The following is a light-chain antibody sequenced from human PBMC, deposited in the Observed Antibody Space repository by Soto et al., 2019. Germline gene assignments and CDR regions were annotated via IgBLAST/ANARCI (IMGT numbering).Light chain of an antibody. V-gene: IGKV1-39*01. J-gene: IGKJ3*01. CDR3: QPSYSTPFT. Sequence: DIQMTQSPSSLSASVGDSVTITCRASQSISNYLNWYQQKPGKAPKLLVYAASSLQSGVPSRFSGSGSGTDFPLTISSLQPEDFATYYCQPSYSTPFTFGPGTKVDIK. CDR2: AAS. CDR1: QSISNY.